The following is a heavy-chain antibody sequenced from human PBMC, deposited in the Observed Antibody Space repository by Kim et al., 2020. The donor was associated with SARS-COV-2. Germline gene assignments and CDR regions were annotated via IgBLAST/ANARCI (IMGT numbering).Heavy chain of an antibody. V-gene: IGHV1-46*01. CDR1: GYTFINYY. D-gene: IGHD3-16*01. CDR2: VNPGDGDT. CDR3: VGEGARAQYFDL. J-gene: IGHJ2*01. Sequence: ASVKVSCKASGYTFINYYFHWVRQAPGQGLEWMGIVNPGDGDTSYTQKFQGRVTMTRDTSTSTVFMELGSLTSEDTAVYYCVGEGARAQYFDLWGRGTLVTASS.